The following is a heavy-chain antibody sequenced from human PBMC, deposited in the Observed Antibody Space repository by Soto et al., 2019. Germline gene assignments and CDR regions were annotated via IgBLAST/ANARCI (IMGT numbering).Heavy chain of an antibody. V-gene: IGHV3-23*01. CDR1: GFTFSSYA. D-gene: IGHD1-26*01. CDR2: ISGSGGST. Sequence: GGSLRLSCAASGFTFSSYAMSWVRQAPGKGLEWVSAISGSGGSTYYADSVKGRFTISRDNSKNTLYLQMNSLRAEDTAVYYCAKTRGYSGSYYRAFDIWGQGTMVTV. J-gene: IGHJ3*02. CDR3: AKTRGYSGSYYRAFDI.